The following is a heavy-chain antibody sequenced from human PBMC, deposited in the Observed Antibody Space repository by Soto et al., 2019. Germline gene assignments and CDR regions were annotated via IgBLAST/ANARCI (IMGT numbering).Heavy chain of an antibody. CDR1: GFTFSSYG. D-gene: IGHD2-15*01. CDR2: ISYDGSNK. J-gene: IGHJ4*02. CDR3: ANPVVVAATSPFDY. Sequence: QVQLVESGGGVVQPGRSLRLSCAASGFTFSSYGMHWVRQAPGKGLEWVAVISYDGSNKYYADSVKGRFTISRDNSKNTLYLQMNSLRAEDTAVYYCANPVVVAATSPFDYWGQGTLVTVSS. V-gene: IGHV3-30*18.